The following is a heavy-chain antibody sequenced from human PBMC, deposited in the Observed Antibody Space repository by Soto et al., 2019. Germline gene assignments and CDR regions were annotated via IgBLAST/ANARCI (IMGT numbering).Heavy chain of an antibody. J-gene: IGHJ4*02. D-gene: IGHD2-2*01. CDR1: GFSFSSYT. V-gene: IGHV3-23*01. CDR3: AKARCSSATCYVPDY. CDR2: ISGSGGSP. Sequence: EVQLLQSGGGLVQPGESLRLSCAASGFSFSSYTVTWVRQAPGKGLEWVSVISGSGGSPYHADSVQGRFTISRDNPKNTLYLQMNSLRAEDTAIYYCAKARCSSATCYVPDYWGQGTLVTVSS.